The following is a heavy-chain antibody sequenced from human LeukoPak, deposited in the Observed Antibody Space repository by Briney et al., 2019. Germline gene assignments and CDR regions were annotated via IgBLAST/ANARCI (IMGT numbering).Heavy chain of an antibody. CDR3: ARDSYYYDDRGSHYYGIDV. CDR2: IKSDGSRT. J-gene: IGHJ6*02. CDR1: GFTFSSYG. V-gene: IGHV3-74*01. Sequence: GASLRLSCGASGFTFSSYGMHWVRQAPGKGLVWVSRIKSDGSRTDYADSVKGRFIISRDNAKNTLYLQMSSLRVEDTAVYYCARDSYYYDDRGSHYYGIDVWGHGTTVTVSS. D-gene: IGHD3-22*01.